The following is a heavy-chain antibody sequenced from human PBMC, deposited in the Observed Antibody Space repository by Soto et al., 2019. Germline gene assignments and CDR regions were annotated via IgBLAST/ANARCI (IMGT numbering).Heavy chain of an antibody. CDR3: TRDLRLRPRWYFDY. CDR1: GFTFGDYA. V-gene: IGHV3-49*03. CDR2: IRSKAYGGTT. D-gene: IGHD4-17*01. J-gene: IGHJ4*02. Sequence: GGSLRLSCTASGFTFGDYAMSWFRQAPGKGLEWVGFIRSKAYGGTTEYAASVKGRFTISRDDSKSIAYLQMNSLKTEDTAVYYCTRDLRLRPRWYFDYWGQGTLVTVSS.